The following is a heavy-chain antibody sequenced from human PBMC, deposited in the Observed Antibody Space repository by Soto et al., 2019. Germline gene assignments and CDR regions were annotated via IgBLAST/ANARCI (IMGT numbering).Heavy chain of an antibody. CDR1: GFTFNNYG. V-gene: IGHV3-48*01. CDR2: ISSRGSNI. Sequence: EVQLVESGGGLVQPGGSLRLSCAASGFTFNNYGMYWVRQAPGKGLERVSYISSRGSNIYYADSVKGRFTISRDNARNSLYLQMDSLRAEDTAIYYCARDPRRCSYTSCSDGYYYYYLDVWGKGTTVTVSS. J-gene: IGHJ6*03. D-gene: IGHD2-2*01. CDR3: ARDPRRCSYTSCSDGYYYYYLDV.